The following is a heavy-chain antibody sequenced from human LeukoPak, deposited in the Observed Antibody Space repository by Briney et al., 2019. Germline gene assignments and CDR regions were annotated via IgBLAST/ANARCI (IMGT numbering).Heavy chain of an antibody. CDR3: ARDRGVVGQFDP. Sequence: GGSLRLSCAASGFTFSWYWMSWVRQAPGKGLEWVANIKEDGREKYYVDAVRGRFTISRGNAKNSLYLQRNSLRAEDTAVYYCARDRGVVGQFDPWGQGTLVTVSS. CDR2: IKEDGREK. J-gene: IGHJ5*02. CDR1: GFTFSWYW. D-gene: IGHD2-15*01. V-gene: IGHV3-7*04.